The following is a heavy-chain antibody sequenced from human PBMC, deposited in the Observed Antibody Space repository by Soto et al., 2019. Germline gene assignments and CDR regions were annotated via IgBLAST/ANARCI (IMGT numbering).Heavy chain of an antibody. V-gene: IGHV4-34*01. J-gene: IGHJ4*02. D-gene: IGHD5-18*01. CDR3: ARVCDGAYNFAY. Sequence: QVQLQQWGAGLLKPSETLSLTCSVYGGSFSGYYWTWIRQPPGKGLEWIGEINHSGTTNYNPSLKGQVTISVDTSKFQSSLNLNSLTAGDTAVYYCARVCDGAYNFAYWGQGILVTVSS. CDR1: GGSFSGYY. CDR2: INHSGTT.